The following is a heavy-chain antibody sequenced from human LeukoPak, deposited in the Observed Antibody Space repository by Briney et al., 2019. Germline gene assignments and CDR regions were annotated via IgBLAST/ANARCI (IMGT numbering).Heavy chain of an antibody. J-gene: IGHJ4*02. CDR2: INHSGST. Sequence: SETLSLTCAVYGASFSGYYWSWIRQPPGKGLEWIGEINHSGSTNYNPSLKSRVTISVDTSKNQFSLKLSSVTAADTAMYYCARGESYSGYDYWGQGTLVTVSS. CDR1: GASFSGYY. V-gene: IGHV4-34*01. D-gene: IGHD5-12*01. CDR3: ARGESYSGYDY.